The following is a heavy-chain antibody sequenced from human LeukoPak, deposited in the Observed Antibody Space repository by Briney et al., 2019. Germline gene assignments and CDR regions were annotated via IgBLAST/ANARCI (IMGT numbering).Heavy chain of an antibody. CDR1: GGSFSGYY. Sequence: PSETLSLTCAVYGGSFSGYYWSWIRQPPGKGREWIGEINHSGSTNYTPSLNSRVTISVDTSKNQFSLKLSSVTAADTAGYYCARVTITMVRGVRAPRHNWFDPWGQGTLVTVSS. CDR3: ARVTITMVRGVRAPRHNWFDP. CDR2: INHSGST. D-gene: IGHD3-10*01. J-gene: IGHJ5*02. V-gene: IGHV4-34*01.